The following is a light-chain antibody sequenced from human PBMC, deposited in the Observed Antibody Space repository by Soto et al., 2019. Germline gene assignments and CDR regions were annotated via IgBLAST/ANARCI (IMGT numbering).Light chain of an antibody. V-gene: IGLV1-44*01. CDR1: SSNIGSNA. CDR3: AAWDDSLNGPYV. Sequence: QSVLPQPPSASGTPGQRVTISCSGSSSNIGSNAVNWYQQLPGTAPKLLIYSNNRRPSGVPDRFSGSKSGTSASLAISRLQSEDEADYYCAAWDDSLNGPYVFGSGTKVTVL. J-gene: IGLJ1*01. CDR2: SNN.